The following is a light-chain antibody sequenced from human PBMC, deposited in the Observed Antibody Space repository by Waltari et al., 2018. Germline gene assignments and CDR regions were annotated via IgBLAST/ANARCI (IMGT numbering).Light chain of an antibody. CDR1: RIITTKY. CDR3: QQYEVSPLT. Sequence: EIVLTQSPGILSLSPGERATLPCRAGRIITTKYLAWYQQKPGQTPRLLIYDASSRATGVPDRFSGSGSGTDFTLTIKRLEPEDFAIYYCQQYEVSPLTFGAGTKV. J-gene: IGKJ4*01. CDR2: DAS. V-gene: IGKV3-20*01.